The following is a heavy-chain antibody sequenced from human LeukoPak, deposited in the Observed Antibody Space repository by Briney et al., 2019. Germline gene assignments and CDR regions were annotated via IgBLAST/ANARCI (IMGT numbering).Heavy chain of an antibody. CDR2: IYYSGST. CDR1: GGSISSYY. V-gene: IGHV4-59*01. Sequence: SETLSLTCTVSGGSISSYYWSWIRQPPGKGLEWIGYIYYSGSTNYNPSLKSRVTISADTSKNQFSLKLSSVTAADTAVYYCARDAGYYDSSGYYWYYWGQGTLVTVSS. D-gene: IGHD3-22*01. J-gene: IGHJ4*02. CDR3: ARDAGYYDSSGYYWYY.